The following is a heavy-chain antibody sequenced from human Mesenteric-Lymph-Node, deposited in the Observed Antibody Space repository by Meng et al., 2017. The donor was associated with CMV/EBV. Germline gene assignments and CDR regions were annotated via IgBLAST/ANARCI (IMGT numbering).Heavy chain of an antibody. CDR1: GDFISNTRYY. D-gene: IGHD3-3*01. J-gene: IGHJ4*02. V-gene: IGHV4-39*07. CDR2: MYYRGNT. CDR3: ARETAYDFWGAAYFDD. Sequence: SETLSLTCTVSGDFISNTRYYWAWIRQPPGKGLEWIGSMYYRGNTNYNALLKSRITISMDTSNNHFFLKLSSVTAADTAVYYCARETAYDFWGAAYFDDWGRGTLVTVSS.